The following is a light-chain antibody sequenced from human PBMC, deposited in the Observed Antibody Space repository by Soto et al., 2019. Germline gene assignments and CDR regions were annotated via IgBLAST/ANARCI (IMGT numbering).Light chain of an antibody. CDR2: DAS. CDR1: LIVSVY. J-gene: IGKJ5*01. CDR3: HQRQYRPPIT. Sequence: FMLTQSPATLPHSQEERSTLSCRTSLIVSVYLYGYQQKHVQAPRLLISDASNRSTGIPARFSGSGSGTDFTLTISSREPDDVSVYYCHQRQYRPPITFGQGTRLEIK. V-gene: IGKV3-11*01.